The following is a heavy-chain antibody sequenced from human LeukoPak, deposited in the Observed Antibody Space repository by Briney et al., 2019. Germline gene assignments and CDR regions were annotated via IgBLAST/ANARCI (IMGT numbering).Heavy chain of an antibody. CDR1: RFTFGDYA. CDR3: TRGLRLLWFGPPDY. J-gene: IGHJ4*02. CDR2: IRSKAYGGTT. V-gene: IGHV3-49*04. D-gene: IGHD3-10*01. Sequence: GGSLRLSCTASRFTFGDYAMSWVRQAPGKGLEGVGFIRSKAYGGTTEYAASVKGRFTISRDDSKSIAYLQMNSLKTEDTAVYYCTRGLRLLWFGPPDYWGQGTLVTVSS.